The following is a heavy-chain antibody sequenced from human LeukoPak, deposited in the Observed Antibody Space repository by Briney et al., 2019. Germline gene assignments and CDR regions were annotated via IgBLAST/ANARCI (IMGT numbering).Heavy chain of an antibody. CDR2: FDPEDGET. CDR1: GYTFTSYY. Sequence: ASVKVSCKASGYTFTSYYMHWVRQAPGKGLEWMGGFDPEDGETIYAQKFQGRVTMTEDTSTDTAYMELSSLRSEDTAVYYCATRGRITMVRGVIITGFDFDYWGQGTLVTVSS. D-gene: IGHD3-10*01. J-gene: IGHJ4*02. V-gene: IGHV1-24*01. CDR3: ATRGRITMVRGVIITGFDFDY.